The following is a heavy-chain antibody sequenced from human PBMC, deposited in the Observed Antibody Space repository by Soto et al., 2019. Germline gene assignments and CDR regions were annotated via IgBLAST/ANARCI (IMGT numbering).Heavy chain of an antibody. Sequence: QVQLVESGGGVVQPGRSLRLSCAASGFTFSSYGMHWVRQAPGKGLEWVAVIWYDESNKYYADSVKGRFTISRDNSKNTLYLQMNSLRAENTAVYYCARDIGYCSGGSCYSFDYWGQGTLVTVSS. J-gene: IGHJ4*02. V-gene: IGHV3-33*01. D-gene: IGHD2-15*01. CDR2: IWYDESNK. CDR1: GFTFSSYG. CDR3: ARDIGYCSGGSCYSFDY.